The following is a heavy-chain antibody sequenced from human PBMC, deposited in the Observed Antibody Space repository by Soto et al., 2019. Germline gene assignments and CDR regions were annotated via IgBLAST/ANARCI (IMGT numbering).Heavy chain of an antibody. D-gene: IGHD4-17*01. CDR1: GGSISSGGYY. J-gene: IGHJ6*02. CDR3: ARWKNEGSYGGNSHGMDV. CDR2: IYYSGST. Sequence: PSETLSLTCTVSGGSISSGGYYWSWIRQHPGKGLEWIGYIYYSGSTYYNPSLKSRVTISVDTSKNQFSLKLSSVTAADTAVYYCARWKNEGSYGGNSHGMDVWGPATTVTVSS. V-gene: IGHV4-31*03.